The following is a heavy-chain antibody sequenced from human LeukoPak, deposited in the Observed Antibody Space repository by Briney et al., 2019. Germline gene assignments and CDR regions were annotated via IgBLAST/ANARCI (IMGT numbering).Heavy chain of an antibody. CDR3: ARGRPQWGSRVIDY. CDR2: FSGSGGST. Sequence: PGGSLRLSCAASGFIFSNYAMSWVRQAPGKGLQWVSAFSGSGGSTYYADSVKGRFTISRDNAKNSLYLQMNSLRAEDTAVYYCARGRPQWGSRVIDYWGQGTLVTVSS. J-gene: IGHJ4*02. CDR1: GFIFSNYA. D-gene: IGHD1-26*01. V-gene: IGHV3-23*01.